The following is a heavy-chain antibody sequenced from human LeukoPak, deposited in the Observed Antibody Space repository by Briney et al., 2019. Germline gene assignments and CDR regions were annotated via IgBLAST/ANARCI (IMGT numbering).Heavy chain of an antibody. CDR2: IYYSGST. CDR3: ARGATPYYYYYMDV. D-gene: IGHD1-26*01. V-gene: IGHV4-59*01. Sequence: SETLSLTCTVSGGSISSYYWSWIRQPPGKGLERIGYIYYSGSTNYNPSLKSRVTISVDTSKNQFSLKLSSVTAADTAVYYCARGATPYYYYYMDVWGKGTTVTVSS. CDR1: GGSISSYY. J-gene: IGHJ6*03.